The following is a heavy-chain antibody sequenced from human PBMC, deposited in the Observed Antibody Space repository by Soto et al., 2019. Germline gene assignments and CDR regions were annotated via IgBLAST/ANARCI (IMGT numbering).Heavy chain of an antibody. CDR1: GFTFSSYA. Sequence: GGSLRLSCAASGFTFSSYAMSWVRQAPGKGLEWVSAISGSGGSTYYADSVKGRFTISRDNSKNTLYLQMNSLRAEDTDVYYCAKDLARGGEYSSSFPSGRDYWGQGTLVTVSS. D-gene: IGHD6-6*01. J-gene: IGHJ4*02. CDR3: AKDLARGGEYSSSFPSGRDY. CDR2: ISGSGGST. V-gene: IGHV3-23*01.